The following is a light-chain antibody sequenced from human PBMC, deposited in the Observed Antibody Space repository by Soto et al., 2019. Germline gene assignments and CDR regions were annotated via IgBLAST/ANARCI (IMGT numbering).Light chain of an antibody. J-gene: IGLJ3*02. Sequence: QAVVTQEPSLTVSPGGTVTLTCSSSTGAVTSGHHPNWLQQKPGQAPRTVIYSTNNQQPRTPARFSGSLLGGKAPLTLSGARPEDEAEYSCLLDYGGAQTHGVFGGGTKLTVL. CDR3: LLDYGGAQTHGV. CDR2: STN. CDR1: TGAVTSGHH. V-gene: IGLV7-43*01.